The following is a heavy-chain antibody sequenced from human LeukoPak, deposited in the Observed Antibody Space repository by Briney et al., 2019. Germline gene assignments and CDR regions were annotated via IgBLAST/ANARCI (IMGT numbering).Heavy chain of an antibody. V-gene: IGHV1-18*01. CDR1: GYTFTSYG. Sequence: ASVKVSCKASGYTFTSYGISWVRQAPGRGLEWMGWISACNGNTNYAQKLQGRVTMTTDTSTSTAYMELRSLTYDDTAVYYCARAGYCGDGGCRGGSAFDVWGQGTMVTVSS. CDR2: ISACNGNT. D-gene: IGHD2-15*01. CDR3: ARAGYCGDGGCRGGSAFDV. J-gene: IGHJ3*01.